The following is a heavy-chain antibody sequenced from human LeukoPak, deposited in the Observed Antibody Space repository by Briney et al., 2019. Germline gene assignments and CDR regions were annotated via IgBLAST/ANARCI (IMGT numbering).Heavy chain of an antibody. Sequence: GGSLRLSCAASGFTFDDYAMHWVRQAPGKGLEWVSGISWNSGSIGYADSVKGRFTISRDNAKNSLYLQMNSLRAEDTALYYCAKLGYCSSTSCYTNPDYWGQGTLVTVSS. V-gene: IGHV3-9*01. CDR1: GFTFDDYA. CDR3: AKLGYCSSTSCYTNPDY. J-gene: IGHJ4*02. CDR2: ISWNSGSI. D-gene: IGHD2-2*02.